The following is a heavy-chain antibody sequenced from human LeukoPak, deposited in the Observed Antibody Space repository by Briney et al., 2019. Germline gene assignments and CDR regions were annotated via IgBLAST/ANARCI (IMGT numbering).Heavy chain of an antibody. D-gene: IGHD6-19*01. CDR2: FHPNSGGT. V-gene: IGHV1-2*02. Sequence: ASVKVSCKASGYTFTGYYMHWVRQAPGQGLEWMGWFHPNSGGTSYAQKFQGRVTMTRDTSVSIAYMDLSRLTSDDTAVYYCARARYSSGWFPFDYWGQGTLVTVSS. J-gene: IGHJ4*02. CDR1: GYTFTGYY. CDR3: ARARYSSGWFPFDY.